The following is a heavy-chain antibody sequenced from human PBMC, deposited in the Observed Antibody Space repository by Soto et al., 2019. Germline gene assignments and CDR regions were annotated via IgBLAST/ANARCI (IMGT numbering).Heavy chain of an antibody. CDR3: ARPVTGDSPDAFDI. V-gene: IGHV1-8*01. CDR2: MNPNSGNT. D-gene: IGHD7-27*01. J-gene: IGHJ3*02. Sequence: ASVKVSCKASGYTFTSYDINWVRQATGQGLEWMGWMNPNSGNTGYAQKFQGRVTMTRNTSISTAYMELSSLRSEDTAVYYCARPVTGDSPDAFDIWGQGTMVTVSS. CDR1: GYTFTSYD.